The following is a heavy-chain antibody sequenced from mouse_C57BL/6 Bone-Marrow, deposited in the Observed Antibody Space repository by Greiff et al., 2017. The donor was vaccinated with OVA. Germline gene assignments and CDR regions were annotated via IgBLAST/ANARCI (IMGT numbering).Heavy chain of an antibody. D-gene: IGHD1-1*01. V-gene: IGHV1-18*01. CDR2: INPNNGGT. CDR3: ARWTTVDTGYFDV. J-gene: IGHJ1*03. Sequence: VQLKESGPELVKPGASVKIPCKASGYTFTDYNMDWVKQSHGKSLEWIGDINPNNGGTIYNQKFKGKATLTVDKSSSTAYMELRSLTSEDTAVYYCARWTTVDTGYFDVWGTGTTVTVSS. CDR1: GYTFTDYN.